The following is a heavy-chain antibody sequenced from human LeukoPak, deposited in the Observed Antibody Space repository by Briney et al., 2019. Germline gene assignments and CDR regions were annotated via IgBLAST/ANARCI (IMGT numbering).Heavy chain of an antibody. D-gene: IGHD3-3*01. CDR1: GYTFTSYD. Sequence: GASVKVSCKASGYTFTSYDINWVRQATGQGLEWMGWMNPNSGNTGYAQKFQGRVTITRNTSISTAYMELSSLRSEDTAVYYCARTYYDFWSGYFPAGYYYYYMDVWGKGTTVTVSS. J-gene: IGHJ6*03. CDR2: MNPNSGNT. V-gene: IGHV1-8*03. CDR3: ARTYYDFWSGYFPAGYYYYYMDV.